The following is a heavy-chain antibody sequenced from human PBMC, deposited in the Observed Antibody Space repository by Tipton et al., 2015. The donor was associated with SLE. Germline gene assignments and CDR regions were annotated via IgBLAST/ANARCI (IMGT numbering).Heavy chain of an antibody. Sequence: LRLSCTVSGGSVSSTTYYWSWIRQPPGKGLEWIGYIYYSGSTNYNPSLKSRVTISVDTSKNQFSLKLSSVTAADTAVYYCARDLAARGGHYFDYWGQGTLVTVSS. CDR2: IYYSGST. J-gene: IGHJ4*02. D-gene: IGHD6-6*01. CDR1: GGSVSSTTYY. V-gene: IGHV4-61*01. CDR3: ARDLAARGGHYFDY.